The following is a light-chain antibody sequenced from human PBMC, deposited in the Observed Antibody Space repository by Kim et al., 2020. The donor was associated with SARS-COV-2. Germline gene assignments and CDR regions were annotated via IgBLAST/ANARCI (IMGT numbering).Light chain of an antibody. CDR1: SSNIGAGYG. Sequence: QGVTISCTGSSSNIGAGYGVHWYQQVPGTAPKLLIDGDTSRPSGVPARLFGSKSGTSASLAITGLQAEDEADYYCQSYDSSLSAWVFGGGTKLTVL. V-gene: IGLV1-40*01. CDR2: GDT. CDR3: QSYDSSLSAWV. J-gene: IGLJ3*02.